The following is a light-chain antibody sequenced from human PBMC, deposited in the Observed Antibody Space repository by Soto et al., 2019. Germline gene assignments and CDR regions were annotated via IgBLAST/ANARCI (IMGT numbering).Light chain of an antibody. CDR1: SSNIGAGYD. CDR2: GNN. CDR3: QSYDTRLSGSV. Sequence: QSVLTQPPSVSGAPGQRVTISCTGTSSNIGAGYDVIWYQQLPGTAPKLLIFGNNSRSSGVPDRFSASKSGTSASLAVAGLQAEDEADYHCQSYDTRLSGSVFGGGTKLTV. J-gene: IGLJ3*02. V-gene: IGLV1-40*01.